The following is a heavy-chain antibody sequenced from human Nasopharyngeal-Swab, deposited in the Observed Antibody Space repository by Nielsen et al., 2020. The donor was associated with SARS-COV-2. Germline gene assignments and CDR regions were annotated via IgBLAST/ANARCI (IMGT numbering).Heavy chain of an antibody. CDR1: GGSISSYY. Sequence: SETLSLTCTVSGGSISSYYWSWIRQPQGKGLEWIGYIYYSGSTNYNPSLKSRVTISVDTSKNQFSLKLSSVTAADTAVYYCARRRVPAATNWFDPWGQGTLVTVSS. CDR2: IYYSGST. V-gene: IGHV4-59*01. J-gene: IGHJ5*02. D-gene: IGHD2-2*01. CDR3: ARRRVPAATNWFDP.